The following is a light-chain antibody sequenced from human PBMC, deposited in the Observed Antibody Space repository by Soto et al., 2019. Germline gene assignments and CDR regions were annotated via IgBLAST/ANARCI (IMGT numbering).Light chain of an antibody. V-gene: IGKV3-15*01. CDR1: QTVSSK. CDR2: QTS. Sequence: EIVMTQSPATLSVSLGETATLTCRASQTVSSKVAWYQQKPGQAPRLLIYQTSARATGIPGRFSGSGSGTDFTLTISNLQSEDFALYYCQHYSGWPPVFGQGTKVDIK. CDR3: QHYSGWPPV. J-gene: IGKJ2*01.